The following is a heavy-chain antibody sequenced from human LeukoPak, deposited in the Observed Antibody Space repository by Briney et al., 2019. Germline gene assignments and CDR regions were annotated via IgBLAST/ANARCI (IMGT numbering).Heavy chain of an antibody. CDR1: GYTFTGYY. D-gene: IGHD3-10*01. CDR3: ARVGDHYHWYLDV. V-gene: IGHV1-2*02. Sequence: ASVKVSCKASGYTFTGYYMHWVRQAPGQGLEWMGWINPNSGGTNYAQKFQGRVTMTRDTSISTAYMELSRLRSDDTAVYYCARVGDHYHWYLDVWGRGTLVTVSS. CDR2: INPNSGGT. J-gene: IGHJ2*01.